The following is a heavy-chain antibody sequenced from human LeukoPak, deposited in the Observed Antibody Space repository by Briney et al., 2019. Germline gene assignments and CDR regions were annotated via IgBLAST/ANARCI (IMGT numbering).Heavy chain of an antibody. D-gene: IGHD3-3*01. CDR2: ISSSGSTI. V-gene: IGHV3-11*01. CDR3: TRPHAFWSGYPILDY. Sequence: GGSLRLSCAASGFTFSDYYMSWIRQAPGKGLEWVSYISSSGSTIYYADSVKGRFTISRDNAKNSLYLQMNSLRAEDTAVYYCTRPHAFWSGYPILDYWGQGILVTVSS. CDR1: GFTFSDYY. J-gene: IGHJ4*02.